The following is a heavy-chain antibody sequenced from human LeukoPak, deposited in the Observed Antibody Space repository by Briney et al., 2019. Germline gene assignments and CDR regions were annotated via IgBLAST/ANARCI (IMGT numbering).Heavy chain of an antibody. Sequence: AGGSLRLSCAASGFTFSSYSMNWVRQAPGKGLEWVSYISSSSSTIYYADSVKGRFTISRDNAKNSLYLQMNSLRAEDTAVYYCARGEVALDYWGQGTLVTVSS. CDR2: ISSSSSTI. CDR3: ARGEVALDY. CDR1: GFTFSSYS. V-gene: IGHV3-48*01. J-gene: IGHJ4*02. D-gene: IGHD1-26*01.